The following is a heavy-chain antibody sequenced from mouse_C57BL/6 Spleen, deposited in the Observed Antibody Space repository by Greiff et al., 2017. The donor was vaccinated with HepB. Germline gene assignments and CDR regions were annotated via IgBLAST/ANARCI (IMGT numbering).Heavy chain of an antibody. D-gene: IGHD2-3*01. CDR2: IYWDDDK. J-gene: IGHJ3*01. CDR3: ARSSYDWFAY. CDR1: GFSLSTSGMG. V-gene: IGHV8-12*01. Sequence: QVTLKESGPGILQSSQTLSLTCSFSGFSLSTSGMGVSWIRQPSGKGLEWLAHIYWDDDKRYNPSLKSRLTISKDTSRNQVFLKITSVDTADTATYYCARSSYDWFAYWGQGTLVTVSA.